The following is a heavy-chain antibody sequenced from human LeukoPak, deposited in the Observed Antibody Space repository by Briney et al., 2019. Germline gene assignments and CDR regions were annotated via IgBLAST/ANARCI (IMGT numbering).Heavy chain of an antibody. V-gene: IGHV1-69*13. Sequence: ASVTVSFKASGGTFSSYAISWVRQAPGQGLEWMGGIIPIFGTANYAQKFQGRVTITADESTSTAYMELSSLRSEDTAVYYCARVPARYCSSTSCYSPDYWGQGTLVTVSS. CDR3: ARVPARYCSSTSCYSPDY. CDR2: IIPIFGTA. J-gene: IGHJ4*02. CDR1: GGTFSSYA. D-gene: IGHD2-2*01.